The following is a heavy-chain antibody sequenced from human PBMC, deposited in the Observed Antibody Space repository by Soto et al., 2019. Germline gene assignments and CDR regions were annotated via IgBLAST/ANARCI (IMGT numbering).Heavy chain of an antibody. J-gene: IGHJ4*02. CDR3: ARDTYYYDSNGYRGDLGY. CDR1: GGTFSSYA. D-gene: IGHD3-22*01. V-gene: IGHV1-69*01. CDR2: IIPIFGTA. Sequence: QVQLVQSGAEVKKPGSSVKVSCKASGGTFSSYAISWVRQAPGQGLEWMGWIIPIFGTANYAQKFQGRVTNTGDEITSEAYMELSSLRSEDPAVDYCARDTYYYDSNGYRGDLGYWGQGTLVTVSS.